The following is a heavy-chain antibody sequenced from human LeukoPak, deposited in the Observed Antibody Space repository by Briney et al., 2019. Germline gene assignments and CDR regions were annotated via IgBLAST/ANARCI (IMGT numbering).Heavy chain of an antibody. CDR3: ASTVTAPHYYYYMDV. J-gene: IGHJ6*03. V-gene: IGHV3-64*01. CDR2: ISSNGGST. Sequence: GGSLRLSCAASGFTFSSYAMHWVRQAPGKGLEYVSAISSNGGSTYYANSVKGRFTISRDNSKNTLYLQMGSLRAEDMAVYYCASTVTAPHYYYYMDVWGKGTTVTVSS. D-gene: IGHD4-17*01. CDR1: GFTFSSYA.